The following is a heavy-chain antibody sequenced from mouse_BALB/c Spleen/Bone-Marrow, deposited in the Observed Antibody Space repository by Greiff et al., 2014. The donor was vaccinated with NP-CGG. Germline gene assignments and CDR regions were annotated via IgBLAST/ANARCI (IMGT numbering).Heavy chain of an antibody. CDR1: GFSLTRYG. CDR2: IWSDGST. CDR3: ARNGNFFAMDS. D-gene: IGHD2-1*01. J-gene: IGHJ4*01. V-gene: IGHV2-6-1*01. Sequence: VQLVESGPGLVAPSQSLSITCTISGFSLTRYGVHWVRRPPGKGLEWLVVIWSDGSTTYNSALKSRLSITKDNSKSQVFLKMNSLQTDDTAMYYCARNGNFFAMDSWGQGTSVTVSS.